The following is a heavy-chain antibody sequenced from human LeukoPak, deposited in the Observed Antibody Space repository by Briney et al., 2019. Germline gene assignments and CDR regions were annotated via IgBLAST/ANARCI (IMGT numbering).Heavy chain of an antibody. D-gene: IGHD3-10*01. CDR3: ARSPYESGTPPTRLED. Sequence: GGSLRLSCAASGFTFSDCYMNWIRQAPGKGLEWVSYVSCGSTYTNYADSVKGRFTVSRDNAKNSLSLQMSSLRAEDTAVYYCARSPYESGTPPTRLEDWGQGTLVTVSS. CDR2: VSCGSTYT. J-gene: IGHJ4*02. CDR1: GFTFSDCY. V-gene: IGHV3-11*03.